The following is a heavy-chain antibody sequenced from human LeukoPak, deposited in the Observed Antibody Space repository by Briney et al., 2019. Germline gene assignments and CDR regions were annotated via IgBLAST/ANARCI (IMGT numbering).Heavy chain of an antibody. CDR3: ANSVSGSYYYGMDV. D-gene: IGHD1-26*01. Sequence: GGSLRLSCAASGFTFSSYAMSWVRQAPGKGLEWVSSTSGSGGSTYYADSVKGRFTISRDNSKNTLYLQMNSLRAEDTAVYYCANSVSGSYYYGMDVWSQGTTVTVSS. CDR1: GFTFSSYA. J-gene: IGHJ6*02. V-gene: IGHV3-23*01. CDR2: TSGSGGST.